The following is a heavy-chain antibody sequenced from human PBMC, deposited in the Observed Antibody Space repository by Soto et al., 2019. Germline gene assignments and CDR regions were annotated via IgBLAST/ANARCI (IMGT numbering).Heavy chain of an antibody. CDR1: GGSISSSNW. CDR2: IYHSGST. V-gene: IGHV4-4*02. CDR3: AREGGYDSSGTDPYYFDY. Sequence: QVQLQESGPGLVKPSGTLSLTCAVSGGSISSSNWWSWVRQPPGKGLEWIGEIYHSGSTNYNPSLKSRVTISVDKSKNQFSLKLSSVTAADTAVYYCAREGGYDSSGTDPYYFDYWGQGTLVTVSS. D-gene: IGHD3-22*01. J-gene: IGHJ4*02.